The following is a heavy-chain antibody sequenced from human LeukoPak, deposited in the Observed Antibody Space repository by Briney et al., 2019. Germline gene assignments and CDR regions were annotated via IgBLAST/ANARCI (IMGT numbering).Heavy chain of an antibody. CDR2: ISHDGSNK. D-gene: IGHD6-6*01. Sequence: GGSLRLSCAASGFIFSSYGMHWVRQAPGKGLEWVAVISHDGSNKYYADSVKGRFTISRDNSKNTLNLQMNSLRAEDTAVYYCAKIPRSRSWVSYIDSWGQGTLVTVSS. CDR1: GFIFSSYG. CDR3: AKIPRSRSWVSYIDS. J-gene: IGHJ4*02. V-gene: IGHV3-30*18.